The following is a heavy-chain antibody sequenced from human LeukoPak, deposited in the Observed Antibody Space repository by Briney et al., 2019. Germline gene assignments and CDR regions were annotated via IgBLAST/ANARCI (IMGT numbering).Heavy chain of an antibody. CDR3: ARDPSSVTLYFFDY. J-gene: IGHJ4*02. CDR1: GYTFRGNY. Sequence: GASVKVSCKASGYTFRGNYIHWLRRAPGQGLEWMGWIDANNGDTKSAQKFQGRVTMSRDTSISTAYMDLSSLSPDDAAVYYCARDPSSVTLYFFDYWGQGTLVTVSS. CDR2: IDANNGDT. V-gene: IGHV1-2*02. D-gene: IGHD4-11*01.